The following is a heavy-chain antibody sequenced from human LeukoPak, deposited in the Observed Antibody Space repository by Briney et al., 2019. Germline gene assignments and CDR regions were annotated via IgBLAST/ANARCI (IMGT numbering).Heavy chain of an antibody. V-gene: IGHV4-4*07. J-gene: IGHJ4*02. CDR2: IYTSGST. CDR3: ARHRSLSSTKARGVITLYFDY. Sequence: PSETLSLTCTVSGGSISSYYWSWIRQPAGKGLEWIGRIYTSGSTNYNPSLKSRVTISVDTSKNQFSLKLSSVTAADTAVYYCARHRSLSSTKARGVITLYFDYWGQGTLDTVSS. CDR1: GGSISSYY. D-gene: IGHD3-10*01.